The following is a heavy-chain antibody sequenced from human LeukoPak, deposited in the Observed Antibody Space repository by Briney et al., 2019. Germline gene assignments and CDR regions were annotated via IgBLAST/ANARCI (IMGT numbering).Heavy chain of an antibody. CDR2: ISSNGGST. CDR1: GVTFSSYA. CDR3: ARSMRGAYYYDSSGSFDI. V-gene: IGHV3-64*01. J-gene: IGHJ3*02. Sequence: GGSLRLSCAASGVTFSSYAMHWVRQAPGKGLEYVSAISSNGGSTYYANSVKGRFTISRDNSKNTLYLQMGSLRAEDMAVYYCARSMRGAYYYDSSGSFDIWGQGTMVTVSS. D-gene: IGHD3-22*01.